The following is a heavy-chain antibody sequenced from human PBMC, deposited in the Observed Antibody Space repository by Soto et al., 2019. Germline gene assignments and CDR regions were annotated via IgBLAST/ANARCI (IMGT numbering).Heavy chain of an antibody. J-gene: IGHJ2*01. Sequence: GGSLRLSCAASGFTFSSYAMSWVRQAPGKGLEWVSAISGSGGSTYYADSVKGRFTISRDNSKNTLYLQMNSLRAEDTAVYYCATTVTAITWYFDLWGRGTLVTVSS. CDR3: ATTVTAITWYFDL. V-gene: IGHV3-23*01. CDR1: GFTFSSYA. CDR2: ISGSGGST. D-gene: IGHD2-21*02.